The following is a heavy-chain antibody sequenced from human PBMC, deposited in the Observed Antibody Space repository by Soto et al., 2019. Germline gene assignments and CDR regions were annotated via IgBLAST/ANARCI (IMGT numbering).Heavy chain of an antibody. J-gene: IGHJ4*02. V-gene: IGHV1-69*13. CDR3: ASSRGSKVTRNDY. Sequence: SVKVSCKASGGTFSSYAISWVRQAPGQGLEWMGGIIPIFGTANYAQKFQGRVTITADESTSTAYMELSSLRSEDTAVYYCASSRGSKVTRNDYWGQGTLVTVSS. D-gene: IGHD3-10*01. CDR1: GGTFSSYA. CDR2: IIPIFGTA.